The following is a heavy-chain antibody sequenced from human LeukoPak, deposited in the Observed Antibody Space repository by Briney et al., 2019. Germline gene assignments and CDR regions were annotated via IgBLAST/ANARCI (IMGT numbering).Heavy chain of an antibody. Sequence: GGSLRLSCAAYGFTFSNYAMNRVRQAPGKGPEWVSAISSSGGRTFYAASVEGRFTVSRDNSKSTLYLQMSSLRAEDTAVYSCAKVLSQGYPNSWTNWFDSWGQGALVTVSS. V-gene: IGHV3-23*01. J-gene: IGHJ5*01. CDR3: AKVLSQGYPNSWTNWFDS. CDR1: GFTFSNYA. CDR2: ISSSGGRT. D-gene: IGHD6-13*01.